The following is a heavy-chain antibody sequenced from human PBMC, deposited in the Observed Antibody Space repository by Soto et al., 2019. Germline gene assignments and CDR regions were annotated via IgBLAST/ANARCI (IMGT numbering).Heavy chain of an antibody. Sequence: GGSLRLSCSASGVTLSNHVMNWVRQAPGKGLEWVSAINGGGGSTFYADSVKGRFTISRDNSKNTLYLQMHSLRADDTAVYYCANVPEYNFWSGYRYYFDYWGQGTLVTVPS. J-gene: IGHJ4*02. CDR3: ANVPEYNFWSGYRYYFDY. D-gene: IGHD3-3*01. CDR2: INGGGGST. CDR1: GVTLSNHV. V-gene: IGHV3-23*01.